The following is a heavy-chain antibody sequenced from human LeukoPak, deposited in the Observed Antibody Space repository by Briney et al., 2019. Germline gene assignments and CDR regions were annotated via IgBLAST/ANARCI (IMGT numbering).Heavy chain of an antibody. V-gene: IGHV3-30*03. CDR3: ARYLVGATSAYFDY. CDR1: GFTFSSYG. J-gene: IGHJ4*02. Sequence: GGSLRLSCAASGFTFSSYGMHWVRQAPGKGLEWVAVISYDGSNKYYADSVKGRFTISRDNSENTLYLQMNSLRAEDTAVYYCARYLVGATSAYFDYWGQGTLVTVSS. CDR2: ISYDGSNK. D-gene: IGHD1-26*01.